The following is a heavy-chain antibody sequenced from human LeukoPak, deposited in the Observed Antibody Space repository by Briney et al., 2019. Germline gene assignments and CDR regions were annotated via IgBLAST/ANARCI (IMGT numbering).Heavy chain of an antibody. J-gene: IGHJ4*02. D-gene: IGHD6-19*01. CDR2: ISSYNGNT. CDR1: GYTFTSYG. Sequence: ASEKVSCKASGYTFTSYGISWVRQAPGPGLEWMGWISSYNGNTNYAQKLQGRVTMTTDTSTSTAYMELRSLRSDDTAVYYCARVQIIAEADYWGQGTLVTVSS. CDR3: ARVQIIAEADY. V-gene: IGHV1-18*01.